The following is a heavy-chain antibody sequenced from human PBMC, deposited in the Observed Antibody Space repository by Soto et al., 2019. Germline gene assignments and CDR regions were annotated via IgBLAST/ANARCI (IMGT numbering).Heavy chain of an antibody. D-gene: IGHD6-6*01. J-gene: IGHJ4*02. CDR2: MYYSGST. CDR3: ARVYSKFFSSSEADY. V-gene: IGHV4-31*03. CDR1: GGSIVSGGCY. Sequence: SQTMSVTCTVAGGSIVSGGCYWTWKNMRAGGGLEWIGDMYYSGSTNYNPSLKARITISADTSKKQFSLELRSVTAADTAVYYCARVYSKFFSSSEADYWGQGTLVTVSS.